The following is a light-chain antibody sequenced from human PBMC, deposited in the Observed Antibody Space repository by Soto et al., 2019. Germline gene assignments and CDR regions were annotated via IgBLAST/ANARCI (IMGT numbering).Light chain of an antibody. V-gene: IGKV3-11*01. Sequence: EIVLTQSPALLSLAPGERATLSCRASQSVSNYLTWYQQKPGQPPRLLIYHASNRATGIPARFSGSGSGTDFTLTISSLEPEDVAVYYCQQRSKWLTFGGGTQVEIK. J-gene: IGKJ4*01. CDR2: HAS. CDR1: QSVSNY. CDR3: QQRSKWLT.